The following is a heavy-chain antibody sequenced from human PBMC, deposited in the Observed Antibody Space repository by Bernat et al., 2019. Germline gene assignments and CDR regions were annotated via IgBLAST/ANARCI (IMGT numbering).Heavy chain of an antibody. J-gene: IGHJ4*02. CDR3: ARHDRRFWESGGPPRY. Sequence: QVQLQESGPGLVKPSETLSLTCTVSGDSISSYYWSWIRQPPGKGLEWIGYIYYSGSTNYNPSLKSRVTISVDTSKNQFSLKLSSVAAAVTAVYYCARHDRRFWESGGPPRYWGQGTLVTVSS. CDR2: IYYSGST. D-gene: IGHD3-3*01. V-gene: IGHV4-59*08. CDR1: GDSISSYY.